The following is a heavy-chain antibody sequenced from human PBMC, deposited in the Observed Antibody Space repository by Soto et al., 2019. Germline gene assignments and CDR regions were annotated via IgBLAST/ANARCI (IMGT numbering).Heavy chain of an antibody. CDR3: AREDSSGYYYAY. Sequence: PSETLSLTCTVSGVSISSYYWSWIRQPPGKGLEWIGYIYYSGSTNYNPSLKSRVTISVDTSKNQFSLKLSSVTAADTAVYYCAREDSSGYYYAYWGQGTLVTVSS. J-gene: IGHJ4*02. CDR2: IYYSGST. V-gene: IGHV4-59*01. CDR1: GVSISSYY. D-gene: IGHD3-22*01.